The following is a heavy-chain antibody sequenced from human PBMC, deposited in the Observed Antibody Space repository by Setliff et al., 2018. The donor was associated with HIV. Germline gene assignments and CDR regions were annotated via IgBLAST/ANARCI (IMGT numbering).Heavy chain of an antibody. CDR1: TGSFSGYY. CDR2: ITHSGST. V-gene: IGHV4-34*01. J-gene: IGHJ6*03. Sequence: SETLSLTCAVYTGSFSGYYWSWIRQPPGKGLEWIGTITHSGSTNYNPSLKSRVTISVDTSKTQFSLKLTSVTAADTAVYYCARVRIGYYFQRPDYYYMDVWGRGTTVTV. CDR3: ARVRIGYYFQRPDYYYMDV. D-gene: IGHD3-22*01.